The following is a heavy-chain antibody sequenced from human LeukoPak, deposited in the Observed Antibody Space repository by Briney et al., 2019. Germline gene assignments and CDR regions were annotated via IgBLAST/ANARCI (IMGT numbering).Heavy chain of an antibody. D-gene: IGHD6-13*01. J-gene: IGHJ3*02. V-gene: IGHV3-49*02. CDR2: IRSKAYGGTT. CDR3: TRNRYSSSWSPDAFDI. Sequence: WIRQPPGEGLEWVSFIRSKAYGGTTEYAASVKGRFTISRDDSKSIVYLQMNSLKTEDTAVYYCTRNRYSSSWSPDAFDIWGQGTMVTVSS.